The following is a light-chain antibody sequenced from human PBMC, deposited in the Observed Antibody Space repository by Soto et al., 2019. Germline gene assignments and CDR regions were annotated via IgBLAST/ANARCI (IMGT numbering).Light chain of an antibody. CDR3: QQRSNWPPIT. CDR1: QNVANY. J-gene: IGKJ5*01. CDR2: ESS. Sequence: ENVLTQSPATLSLSPGERVTLSCRASQNVANYLDWYQQKPGQAPRLLIYESSNRATGIAARFSGSGSGTDFTLTISSLEPEDFAVYYCQQRSNWPPITFGQGTRLEIK. V-gene: IGKV3-11*01.